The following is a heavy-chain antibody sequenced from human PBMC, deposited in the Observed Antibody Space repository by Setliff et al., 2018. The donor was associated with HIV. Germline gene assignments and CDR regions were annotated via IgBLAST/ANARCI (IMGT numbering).Heavy chain of an antibody. CDR3: ARALVYGDYPPGELYYYYGMDV. D-gene: IGHD4-17*01. J-gene: IGHJ6*02. Sequence: AASVKVSCKASGYTFTSYAMNWVRQAPGQGLEWMGWINTNTGNPTYAQGFTGRFVFSLDTSVSTAYLQISSLKAEDTAVYYCARALVYGDYPPGELYYYYGMDVWGQGTTVTVSS. CDR1: GYTFTSYA. V-gene: IGHV7-4-1*02. CDR2: INTNTGNP.